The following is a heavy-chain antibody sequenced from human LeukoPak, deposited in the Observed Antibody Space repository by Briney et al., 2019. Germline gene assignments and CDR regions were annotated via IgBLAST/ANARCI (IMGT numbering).Heavy chain of an antibody. CDR2: INPKNAGT. J-gene: IGHJ4*02. D-gene: IGHD6-13*01. CDR1: GYTFTGHY. Sequence: VASVRVSCKASGYTFTGHYMHWVRQAPGQGLEGMGWINPKNAGTNFAQRFQGRVTITRDTSISTVYMELSRLRSDDTALYYCARTLYIAAVPGGFDYWGQGTLITVSS. V-gene: IGHV1-2*02. CDR3: ARTLYIAAVPGGFDY.